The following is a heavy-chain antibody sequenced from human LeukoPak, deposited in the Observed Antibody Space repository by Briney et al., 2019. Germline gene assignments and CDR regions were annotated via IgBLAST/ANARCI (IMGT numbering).Heavy chain of an antibody. CDR3: ARDFWNYDGVY. J-gene: IGHJ4*02. V-gene: IGHV3-7*01. D-gene: IGHD1-7*01. Sequence: GGSLRLSCAASGFTFSSYWMSWVRQAPGKGLEWVANIKQDGSEKYYVDSVKGRFTISRNNAKNSLYLQMNSLRAEDTAVYYCARDFWNYDGVYWGQGTLVTVSP. CDR2: IKQDGSEK. CDR1: GFTFSSYW.